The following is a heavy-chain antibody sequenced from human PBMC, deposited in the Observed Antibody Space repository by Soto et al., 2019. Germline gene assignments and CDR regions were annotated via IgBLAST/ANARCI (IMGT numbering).Heavy chain of an antibody. CDR2: MNPNSGNT. CDR1: GYTFTSYD. V-gene: IGHV1-8*01. Sequence: GASVKVSCKASGYTFTSYDINWVRQATGQGLEWMGWMNPNSGNTGYAQKFQGRVTMTRNTSISTAYMELSSLRSEDTAVYYCARGRGQWLVDGFDPWGQGTLVTVSS. CDR3: ARGRGQWLVDGFDP. D-gene: IGHD6-19*01. J-gene: IGHJ5*02.